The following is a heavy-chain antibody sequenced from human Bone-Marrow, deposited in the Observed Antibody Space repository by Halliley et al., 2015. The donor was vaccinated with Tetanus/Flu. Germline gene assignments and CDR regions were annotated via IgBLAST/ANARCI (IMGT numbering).Heavy chain of an antibody. V-gene: IGHV3-23*01. CDR2: NSGGGGDP. Sequence: ALNSGGGGDPNYANSVKGPFTISRDKSRNKLYLQMSSLRADDTAVYYCAKGIVVVPGNLYYFDYWGQGTLVTVSS. CDR3: AKGIVVVPGNLYYFDY. D-gene: IGHD2-21*01. J-gene: IGHJ4*02.